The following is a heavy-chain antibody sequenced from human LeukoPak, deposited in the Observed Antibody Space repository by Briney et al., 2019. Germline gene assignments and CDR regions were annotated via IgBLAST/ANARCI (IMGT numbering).Heavy chain of an antibody. V-gene: IGHV1-69*06. D-gene: IGHD2-2*01. Sequence: SVKVSCKASGGAFSSYAISWVRQAPGQGLEWMGGIIPIFGTANYAQKFQGRVTITADKSTSTAYMELSSLRSEDTAVYYCARVQLGYCSSTSCYGYDYWGQGTLVTVSS. CDR3: ARVQLGYCSSTSCYGYDY. J-gene: IGHJ4*02. CDR2: IIPIFGTA. CDR1: GGAFSSYA.